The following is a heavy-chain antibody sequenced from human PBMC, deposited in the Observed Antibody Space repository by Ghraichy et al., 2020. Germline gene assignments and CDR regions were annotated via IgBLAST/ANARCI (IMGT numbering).Heavy chain of an antibody. CDR1: GFSLSTRGMC. D-gene: IGHD6-13*01. J-gene: IGHJ4*02. CDR2: IDWDDTK. V-gene: IGHV2-70*11. Sequence: SGPTLVKPTQTLTLTCTFSGFSLSTRGMCVTWVRQPPGKALEWLARIDWDDTKYYSTSLKTRLTISKDTSKNQVVLTMTNMDPVDTATYYCARMSVRGAPPGTSRYYFDDWGQGTLVTVSS. CDR3: ARMSVRGAPPGTSRYYFDD.